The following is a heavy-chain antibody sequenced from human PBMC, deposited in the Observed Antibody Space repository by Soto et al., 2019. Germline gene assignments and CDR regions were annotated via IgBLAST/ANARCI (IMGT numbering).Heavy chain of an antibody. Sequence: SETLSLTCTVSGGSIISYYWSWSLQPPWKGLEWIGYIYYSGSTNYNPFLKSRVTISVDTSKNQFSLKLSSVTAADTAVYYCARKLAYCGGDCYYGMDVWGQGTTVTVS. CDR2: IYYSGST. CDR1: GGSIISYY. J-gene: IGHJ6*02. D-gene: IGHD2-21*01. V-gene: IGHV4-59*08. CDR3: ARKLAYCGGDCYYGMDV.